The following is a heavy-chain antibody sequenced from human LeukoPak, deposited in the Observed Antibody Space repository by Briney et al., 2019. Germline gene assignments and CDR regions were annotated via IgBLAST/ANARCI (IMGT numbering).Heavy chain of an antibody. CDR1: GFTFXSYX. D-gene: IGHD4-17*01. V-gene: IGHV3-30-3*01. CDR2: ISYDGSNK. J-gene: IGHJ4*02. Sequence: PGGSLRLSCAASGFTFXSYXXXWVRXAXXXXXXXXXVISYDGSNKYYADSVKGRFTISRDNSKNTLYLQMNSLRAEDTAVYYCARVDLDYGDYVDYWGQGTLVTVSS. CDR3: ARVDLDYGDYVDY.